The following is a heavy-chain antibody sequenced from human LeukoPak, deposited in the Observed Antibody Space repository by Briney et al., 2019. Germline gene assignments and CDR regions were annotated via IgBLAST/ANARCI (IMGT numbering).Heavy chain of an antibody. CDR2: ISNDGSNK. V-gene: IGHV3-30*18. J-gene: IGHJ4*02. CDR1: GFTFSGYG. CDR3: GKVRSPVAGPFDY. Sequence: GGSLRLSCTASGFTFSGYGMHWVRQAPGKGLEWVAVISNDGSNKYYADSVKGRFTISRDNSKNTLYLQMNSLRPEDAAVYFCGKVRSPVAGPFDYWGQGTLVTVSS. D-gene: IGHD6-19*01.